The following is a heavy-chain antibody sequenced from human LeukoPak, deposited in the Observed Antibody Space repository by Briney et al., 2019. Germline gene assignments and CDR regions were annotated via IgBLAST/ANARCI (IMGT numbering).Heavy chain of an antibody. CDR1: GGSFSGYY. CDR3: AREGPDGDYFDY. J-gene: IGHJ4*02. V-gene: IGHV4-34*01. Sequence: SETLSLTCAVYGGSFSGYYWSWIRQPPGKGLEWIGEINHSGSTNYNPSLKSRVTISVDTSKNQFSLKLSSVTAADTAVYYCAREGPDGDYFDYWGQGTLVTVSS. CDR2: INHSGST. D-gene: IGHD4-17*01.